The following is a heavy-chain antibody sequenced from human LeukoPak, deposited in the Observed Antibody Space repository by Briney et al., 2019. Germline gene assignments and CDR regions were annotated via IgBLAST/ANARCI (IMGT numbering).Heavy chain of an antibody. CDR2: ISHSGTT. V-gene: IGHV4-4*02. Sequence: SGTLSLTCGVSGGSISSNWWSWVRQPPGKGLEWIGEISHSGTTNSNPSLKSRATISIDKSKNQFSLRLGSVTAADTAVYYCARVLSPNTVTTQNRHPRYFDLWGRGTLVTVSS. CDR1: GGSISSNW. D-gene: IGHD4-17*01. J-gene: IGHJ2*01. CDR3: ARVLSPNTVTTQNRHPRYFDL.